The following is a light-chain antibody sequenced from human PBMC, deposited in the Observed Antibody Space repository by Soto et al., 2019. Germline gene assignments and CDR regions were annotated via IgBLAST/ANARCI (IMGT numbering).Light chain of an antibody. Sequence: EVVLTQSPATLSLSPGERATVSCRASQSVYSLLAWYQQKPGQAPRLLIFDVATRATGIPARFSGSGFGTDFTLTNSNLEPEDCADYYCQQRANLWTFGQGTRVQIK. CDR2: DVA. CDR1: QSVYSL. V-gene: IGKV3-11*01. J-gene: IGKJ1*01. CDR3: QQRANLWT.